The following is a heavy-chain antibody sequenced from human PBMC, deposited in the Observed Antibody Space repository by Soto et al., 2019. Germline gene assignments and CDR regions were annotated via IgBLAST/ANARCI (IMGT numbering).Heavy chain of an antibody. J-gene: IGHJ5*02. V-gene: IGHV1-46*01. CDR3: ARSSGGNFGIIIEGSNWFDP. CDR1: RDTFTSYY. Sequence: ASVKVSCKAPRDTFTSYYLNWVRQAPGQGLEWMGVINPHGGSTKYAQKFQGRITMTRDTSRSKVYMELSSLRSDDTAIYYCARSSGGNFGIIIEGSNWFDPWGQGTLVTVSS. D-gene: IGHD3-3*01. CDR2: INPHGGST.